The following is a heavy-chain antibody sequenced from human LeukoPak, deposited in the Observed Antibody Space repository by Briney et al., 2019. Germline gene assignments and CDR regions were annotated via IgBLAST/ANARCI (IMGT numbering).Heavy chain of an antibody. V-gene: IGHV3-11*04. D-gene: IGHD4-23*01. CDR1: GFTFSDYY. J-gene: IGHJ4*02. CDR3: ARDSWDYGGNRKPFDY. Sequence: GSLRLSCAASGFTFSDYYMTWIRQAPGKGLGCISYISSSGRTIYYADSVKGRFTISRDNAKNSLYLQMNSLRAEDTAVYYCARDSWDYGGNRKPFDYWGQGTLVTVPS. CDR2: ISSSGRTI.